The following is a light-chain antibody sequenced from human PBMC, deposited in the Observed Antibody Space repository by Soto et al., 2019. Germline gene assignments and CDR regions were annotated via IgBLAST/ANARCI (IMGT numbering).Light chain of an antibody. CDR2: AIY. J-gene: IGKJ1*01. CDR1: QTISSW. Sequence: DIQMTQSPSTLSGSVGDRVTITCRASQTISSWLAWYQQKPGKAHKLLIHAIYTLESGIQSRFSGSGSGTEFTLTIRSLQPDDFATYYCKHYNSYSEAFGQGTKVDIK. V-gene: IGKV1-5*01. CDR3: KHYNSYSEA.